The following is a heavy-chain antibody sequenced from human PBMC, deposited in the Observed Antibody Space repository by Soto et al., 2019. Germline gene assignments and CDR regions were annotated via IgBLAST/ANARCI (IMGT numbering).Heavy chain of an antibody. D-gene: IGHD2-15*01. J-gene: IGHJ4*02. V-gene: IGHV4-30-4*01. Sequence: QVQLQESGPGLVKPSQTLSLTCTVSGGSISSGNYYWSWIRQPPGKGLEWIGFISYSGSTYYSTSLQSRVTISVDTSKRRFALKLSFVTAADTAVYYCATMGTPATGLYFFDYWGQGSLVTVSS. CDR2: ISYSGST. CDR1: GGSISSGNYY. CDR3: ATMGTPATGLYFFDY.